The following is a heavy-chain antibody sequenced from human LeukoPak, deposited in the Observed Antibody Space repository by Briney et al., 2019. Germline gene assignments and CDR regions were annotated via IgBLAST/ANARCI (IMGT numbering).Heavy chain of an antibody. Sequence: GGSLRLSCAASGFTFSSYGMHWVRQAPGKGLEWVAVIWYDGSNKYYADSVKGRFTISRDNSKNTLYLQMNSLRAEDTAVYYCVTLRTPVDAFDIWGQGTMVTVSS. D-gene: IGHD1-1*01. CDR3: VTLRTPVDAFDI. J-gene: IGHJ3*02. V-gene: IGHV3-33*01. CDR2: IWYDGSNK. CDR1: GFTFSSYG.